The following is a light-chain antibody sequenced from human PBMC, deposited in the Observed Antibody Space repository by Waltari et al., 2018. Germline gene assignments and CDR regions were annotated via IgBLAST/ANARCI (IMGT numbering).Light chain of an antibody. CDR1: SSDVGSYNR. Sequence: QSALTQPPSVSGSPGQSVTISCTGTSSDVGSYNRVHWYQQPPGTAPKLMIYEVSNRPSGVPDRFSGSKSGNTASLTISGLQAEDEADYYCSSYTSSSTFVVFGGGTKLTVL. CDR2: EVS. CDR3: SSYTSSSTFVV. V-gene: IGLV2-18*02. J-gene: IGLJ2*01.